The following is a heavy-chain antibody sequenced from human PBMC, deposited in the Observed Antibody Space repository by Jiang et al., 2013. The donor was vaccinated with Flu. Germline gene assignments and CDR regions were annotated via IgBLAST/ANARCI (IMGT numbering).Heavy chain of an antibody. V-gene: IGHV3-30*02. CDR3: AKNGLTMVRGVLYYFDY. J-gene: IGHJ4*02. CDR2: IRYDGSNK. CDR1: GFTFSSYG. Sequence: VQLVESGGGVVQPGGSLRLSCAASGFTFSSYGMHWVRQAPGKGLEWVAFIRYDGSNKYYADSVKGRFTISRDNSKNTLYLQMNSLRAEDTAVYYCAKNGLTMVRGVLYYFDYWGQGTLVTVSS. D-gene: IGHD3-10*01.